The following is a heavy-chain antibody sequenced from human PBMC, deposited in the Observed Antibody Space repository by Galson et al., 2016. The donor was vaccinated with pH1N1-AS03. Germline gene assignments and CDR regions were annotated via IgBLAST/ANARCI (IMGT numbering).Heavy chain of an antibody. CDR1: GFSLRTSGMG. Sequence: PALVKPTQSLTLTCTFSGFSLRTSGMGVGWIRQSPGEALEWLALIYWNDDERYNPSLKNRLTIAKDASKNQVVLTMTNMDPVDTATYYCAGDSKDNFHYPRFAFDLWSQGTLVTVSS. J-gene: IGHJ3*01. D-gene: IGHD2-15*01. V-gene: IGHV2-5*01. CDR3: AGDSKDNFHYPRFAFDL. CDR2: IYWNDDE.